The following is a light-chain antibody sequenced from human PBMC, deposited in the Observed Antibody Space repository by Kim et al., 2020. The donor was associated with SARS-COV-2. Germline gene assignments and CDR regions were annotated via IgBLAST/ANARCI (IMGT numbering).Light chain of an antibody. CDR1: QSNTLL. CDR3: HQCNSYSHT. CDR2: CAS. V-gene: IGKV1-5*01. Sequence: SASVRDRLTLTRRASQSNTLLFAWYQQKPGKAPNLLICCASSLNRGVPSSFSGSVCGTVFSLTNSSVQPDDCASYCCHQCNSYSHTFGQGTKLEI. J-gene: IGKJ2*01.